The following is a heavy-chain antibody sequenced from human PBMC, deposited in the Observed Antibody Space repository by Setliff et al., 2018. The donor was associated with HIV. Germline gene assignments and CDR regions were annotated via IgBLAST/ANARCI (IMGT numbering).Heavy chain of an antibody. CDR3: VRGSGYYYFDN. Sequence: GGSLRLSCESSGFTFNNYWMSWVRQAPGKRPEWVANIKGDGSETYYANSVKGRFTISRDDAKNSLYLQMNGLSADDTAVYYCVRGSGYYYFDNWGQGALVTVSS. CDR2: IKGDGSET. CDR1: GFTFNNYW. D-gene: IGHD3-22*01. V-gene: IGHV3-7*01. J-gene: IGHJ4*02.